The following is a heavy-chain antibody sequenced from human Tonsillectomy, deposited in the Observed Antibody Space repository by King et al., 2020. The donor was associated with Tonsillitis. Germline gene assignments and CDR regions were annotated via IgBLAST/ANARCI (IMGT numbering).Heavy chain of an antibody. V-gene: IGHV1-69*01. CDR1: GGTFSSYA. J-gene: IGHJ4*02. Sequence: VQLVQSGAEVKKPGSSVKVSCTASGGTFSSYAITWVRQAPGQGLEWMGVIIPIYGTTRYAHKFQGRVTITADEATNTAYIELISLRSEDTAVYYCARGGGLVDTAMVAWGNWGQGTRVTVSS. CDR3: ARGGGLVDTAMVAWGN. CDR2: IIPIYGTT. D-gene: IGHD5-18*01.